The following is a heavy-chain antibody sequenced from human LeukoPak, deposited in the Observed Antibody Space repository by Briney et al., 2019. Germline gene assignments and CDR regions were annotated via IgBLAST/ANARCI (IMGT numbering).Heavy chain of an antibody. CDR3: ARVGYSSGWYADY. CDR2: INPNSGGT. CDR1: GYTFTGYD. Sequence: ASVKVSCKAAGYTFTGYDMHRVRQAPGQGLEWMGWINPNSGGTNYAQKFQGRVTMTRDTSISTAYMELSRLRSDETAVYYCARVGYSSGWYADYWGQGTLVTVSS. D-gene: IGHD6-19*01. V-gene: IGHV1-2*02. J-gene: IGHJ4*02.